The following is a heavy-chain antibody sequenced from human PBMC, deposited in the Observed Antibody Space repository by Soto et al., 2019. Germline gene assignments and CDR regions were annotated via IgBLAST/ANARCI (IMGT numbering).Heavy chain of an antibody. Sequence: VVSLRRSCSSSVFTFSDYYISSILQAPGKGLEWVSYTSSSGSTIYYADSVKGRLTISRDNAKNSLYLKMNSLRAEDNAVYYCEREDRPALDDFEIWGKAKMVNVS. J-gene: IGHJ3*02. CDR3: EREDRPALDDFEI. V-gene: IGHV3-11*01. D-gene: IGHD3-22*01. CDR1: VFTFSDYY. CDR2: TSSSGSTI.